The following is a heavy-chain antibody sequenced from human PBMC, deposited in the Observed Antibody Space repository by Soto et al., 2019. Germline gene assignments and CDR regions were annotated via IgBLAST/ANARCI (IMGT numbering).Heavy chain of an antibody. CDR3: ARSPTIVGATRYYFDY. CDR1: GFTFSSYA. J-gene: IGHJ4*02. Sequence: PGGSLRLSCAASGFTFSSYAMSWVRQAPGKGLEWVSAISGSSSYIYYADSVKGRFTISRDNAKNSLYLQMNSLRAEDTAVYYCARSPTIVGATRYYFDYWGQGTLVTVSS. D-gene: IGHD1-26*01. CDR2: ISGSSSYI. V-gene: IGHV3-21*01.